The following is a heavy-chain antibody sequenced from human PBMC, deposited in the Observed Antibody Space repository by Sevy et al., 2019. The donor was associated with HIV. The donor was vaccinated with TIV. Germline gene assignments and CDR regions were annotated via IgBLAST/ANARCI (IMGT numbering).Heavy chain of an antibody. CDR3: AGEGCTKPHDY. Sequence: GGSLRLSCAASGFTFSKYSMSWVRQPPGKGLEWVSTLSFGCGEINYAGSVMGRLTISRENSKSSVYLQMNNLRPEDTAVYYCAGEGCTKPHDYWGQGTLVTVSS. D-gene: IGHD2-8*01. CDR1: GFTFSKYS. J-gene: IGHJ4*02. CDR2: LSFGCGEI. V-gene: IGHV3-23*01.